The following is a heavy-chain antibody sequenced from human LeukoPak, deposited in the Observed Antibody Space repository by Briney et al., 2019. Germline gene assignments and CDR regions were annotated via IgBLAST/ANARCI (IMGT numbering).Heavy chain of an antibody. Sequence: GGSLRLSCAASGFTFSSYWMHWVRQAPGKGLVWVSRVNSDESSKTYADSVKGRFTISRDNAKSSVYLQMNRLSAEDTAIYYCARDPCGSTSCYLKSWGQGTLVTVSS. CDR1: GFTFSSYW. J-gene: IGHJ5*02. D-gene: IGHD2-2*01. CDR2: VNSDESSK. CDR3: ARDPCGSTSCYLKS. V-gene: IGHV3-74*01.